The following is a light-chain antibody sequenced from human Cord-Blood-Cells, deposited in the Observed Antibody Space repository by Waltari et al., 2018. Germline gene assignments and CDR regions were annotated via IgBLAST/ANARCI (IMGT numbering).Light chain of an antibody. V-gene: IGLV2-11*01. CDR1: SSDVGGYNF. J-gene: IGLJ1*01. Sequence: QSALPQPRSVAGSPGQPVTISCPGTSSDVGGYNFVSWYQQHPGKAPKLMIYDVSKRPSGVPDRFSGSKSGNTASLTISGLQAEDEADYYCCSYAGSYTFVFGTGTKVTVL. CDR3: CSYAGSYTFV. CDR2: DVS.